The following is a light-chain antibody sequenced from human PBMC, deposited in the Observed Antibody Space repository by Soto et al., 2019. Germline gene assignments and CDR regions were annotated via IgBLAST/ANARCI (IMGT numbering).Light chain of an antibody. J-gene: IGKJ1*01. CDR1: QSISRW. CDR2: GAS. CDR3: QQYNSRWS. V-gene: IGKV1-5*01. Sequence: SQSISRWLAWYLQKPGKTPKLLIFGASTLGSGVPSRFSGSGSGTQFTLTIRSLQPDDFATYYCQQYNSRWSFGQGTKVDIK.